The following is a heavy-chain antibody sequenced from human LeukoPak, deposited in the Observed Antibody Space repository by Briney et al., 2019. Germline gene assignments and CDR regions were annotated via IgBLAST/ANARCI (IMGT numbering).Heavy chain of an antibody. J-gene: IGHJ4*02. CDR1: GYTFTGNY. CDR3: AILPRGATQDFDY. D-gene: IGHD1-26*01. Sequence: ASVRVSCKASGYTFTGNYMYWVRQAPGQWLEWMGQINPNSGGTNYAQKFQGRVTMTRDTSISTAYMELSRLRSDDTAVYYCAILPRGATQDFDYWGQGTLVTVSS. CDR2: INPNSGGT. V-gene: IGHV1-2*06.